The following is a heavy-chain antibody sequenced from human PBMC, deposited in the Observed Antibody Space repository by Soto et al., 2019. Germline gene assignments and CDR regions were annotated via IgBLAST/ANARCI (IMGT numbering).Heavy chain of an antibody. CDR1: GFTVSSNY. V-gene: IGHV3-66*04. CDR2: IYSGGST. CDR3: ARHLETTVTDYVGNWFDP. Sequence: EVQLVESGGGLVQPGGSLRLSCAASGFTVSSNYMSWVRQAPGKGLEWVSVIYSGGSTYYADSVKGRFTISRDNSKNTLYLQMNSLRAEDTAVYYCARHLETTVTDYVGNWFDPWGQGTLVTVSS. D-gene: IGHD4-17*01. J-gene: IGHJ5*02.